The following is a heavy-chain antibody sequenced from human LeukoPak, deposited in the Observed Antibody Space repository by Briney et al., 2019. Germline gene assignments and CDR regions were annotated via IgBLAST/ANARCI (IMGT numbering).Heavy chain of an antibody. CDR3: ARTYHYGMDV. CDR1: GFTVSSKH. V-gene: IGHV3-53*01. CDR2: IYSGGST. Sequence: GGSLRLSCAASGFTVSSKHMSWVRQAPGKGLEWVSVIYSGGSTYYADSVKGRFTISRDNSMNTLYLQMNSLRAEDTAVYYCARTYHYGMDVWGQGTTVTVSS. J-gene: IGHJ6*02.